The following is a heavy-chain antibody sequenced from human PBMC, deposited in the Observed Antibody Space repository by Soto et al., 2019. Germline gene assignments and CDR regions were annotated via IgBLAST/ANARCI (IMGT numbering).Heavy chain of an antibody. CDR2: ISGSGGST. CDR1: GFTVISYA. V-gene: IGHV3-23*01. CDR3: ARDGDVNTGFGKDY. D-gene: IGHD3-16*01. Sequence: GALRRSCAASGFTVISYAMSWVRQAPGKWLEWVSAISGSGGSTYYADSVKGRFTISRDNSKNTLYLQMTSLSAEDTAMYYCARDGDVNTGFGKDYWGQGTLVTVSS. J-gene: IGHJ4*02.